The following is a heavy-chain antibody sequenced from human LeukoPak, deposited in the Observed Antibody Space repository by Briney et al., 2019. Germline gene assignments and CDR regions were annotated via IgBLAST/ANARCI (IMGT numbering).Heavy chain of an antibody. D-gene: IGHD6-19*01. CDR2: ISSSSSYI. CDR3: ASSSPHSSGWYRGGYFDY. J-gene: IGHJ4*02. V-gene: IGHV3-21*01. Sequence: PGGSLRLPCAASGFTFSSYSMNWVRQAPGKGLEWVSSISSSSSYIYYADSVKGRFTISRDNAKNSLYLQMNSLRAEDTAVYYCASSSPHSSGWYRGGYFDYWGQGTLVTVSS. CDR1: GFTFSSYS.